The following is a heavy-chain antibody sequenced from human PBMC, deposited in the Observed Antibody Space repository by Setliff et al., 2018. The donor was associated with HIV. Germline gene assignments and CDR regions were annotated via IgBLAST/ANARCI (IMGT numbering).Heavy chain of an antibody. CDR1: YGSISGHY. CDR3: ARVGLPYNSGRLDQ. V-gene: IGHV4-59*11. Sequence: SETLSLTCTVSYGSISGHYWTWIRQPPGKGLEWIGYIHHSGGTQYNPSLMSRLTMSVDSSKNQFSLSLTSVTAADTAVYYCARVGLPYNSGRLDQWGQGSLVTVSS. J-gene: IGHJ4*02. CDR2: IHHSGGT. D-gene: IGHD5-18*01.